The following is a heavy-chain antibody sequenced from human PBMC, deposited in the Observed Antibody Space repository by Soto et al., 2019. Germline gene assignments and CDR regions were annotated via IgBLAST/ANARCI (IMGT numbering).Heavy chain of an antibody. D-gene: IGHD3-3*01. CDR2: IIPLFGTA. Sequence: QVQLVQSGAEVKKPGSSVKVSCKASGGTFSSYAISWVRQAPGQGLEWMGGIIPLFGTANYAQKFQGRVTITADKSTSTAYMELSSLRSEDTAVYYCARDPAVTIFGVVIMGAFDIWGQGTMVTVSS. CDR1: GGTFSSYA. J-gene: IGHJ3*02. CDR3: ARDPAVTIFGVVIMGAFDI. V-gene: IGHV1-69*06.